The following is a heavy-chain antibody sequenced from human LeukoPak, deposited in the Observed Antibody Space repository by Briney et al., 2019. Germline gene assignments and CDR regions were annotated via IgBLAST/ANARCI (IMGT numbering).Heavy chain of an antibody. Sequence: GGSLRLSCAASGFTFNNYAMTWVRQAPGKGLEWVSSISGSGGSTSYADSVKGRFTISRDNSNNSLFVQMNSLRAEDTAVYFCAKSRSGSANWALQVFDNWGQGALVTVSS. V-gene: IGHV3-23*01. CDR2: ISGSGGST. CDR1: GFTFNNYA. D-gene: IGHD1-1*01. CDR3: AKSRSGSANWALQVFDN. J-gene: IGHJ4*02.